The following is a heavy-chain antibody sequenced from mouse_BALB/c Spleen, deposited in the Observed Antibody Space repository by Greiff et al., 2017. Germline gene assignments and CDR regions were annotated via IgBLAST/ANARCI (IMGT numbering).Heavy chain of an antibody. J-gene: IGHJ3*01. D-gene: IGHD1-1*01. CDR3: NVYYGSSGVAY. CDR2: IDPENGDT. Sequence: EVQLQQSGAELVRSGASVKLSCTASGFNIKDYYMHWVKQRPEQGLEWIGWIDPENGDTEYAPKFQGKATMTADTSSNTAYLQLSSLTSEDTAVYYCNVYYGSSGVAYWGQGTLVTVSA. V-gene: IGHV14-4*02. CDR1: GFNIKDYY.